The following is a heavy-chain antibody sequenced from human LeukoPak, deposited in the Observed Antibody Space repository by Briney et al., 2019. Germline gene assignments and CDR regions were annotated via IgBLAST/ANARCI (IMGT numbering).Heavy chain of an antibody. CDR3: ARHEWGLGYTGGWSLGSVDY. CDR2: IYYDGTT. D-gene: IGHD6-19*01. Sequence: SETLSLTCTVSGGSISSTRYYWGWLHQPPGTRLEWIASIYYDGTTYHNPSFRSRVAMSLDTSGRHFSLKVSSVTAADTAVYYCARHEWGLGYTGGWSLGSVDYWAQGTLVTVSS. J-gene: IGHJ4*02. CDR1: GGSISSTRYY. V-gene: IGHV4-39*01.